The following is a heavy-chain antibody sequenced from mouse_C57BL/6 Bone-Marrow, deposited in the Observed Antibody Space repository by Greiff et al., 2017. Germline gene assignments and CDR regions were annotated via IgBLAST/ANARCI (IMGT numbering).Heavy chain of an antibody. D-gene: IGHD3-1*01. CDR1: GYTFTSYW. CDR2: IYPFDSET. CDR3: ARSGVDC. V-gene: IGHV1-61*01. J-gene: IGHJ2*01. Sequence: VQLQQSGAELVRPGSSVKLSCKASGYTFTSYWMDWVKQRPGQGLEWIGNIYPFDSETHYNQKFKDKATLTVDKSSSTAYMQLSSLTSEDSAVYYCARSGVDCWGQGATLTVSS.